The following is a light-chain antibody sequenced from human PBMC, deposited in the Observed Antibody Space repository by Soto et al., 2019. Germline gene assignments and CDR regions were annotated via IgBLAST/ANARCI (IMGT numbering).Light chain of an antibody. Sequence: DIQSTQYTSTVSASVGDRFTITGLASQSISSWLAWYQHTPVKSTNFLIYKASSLESGVPSRFSGSGSGTEFTLTISSLQPEDFATYYCQQLNSYPPTVGQGTKVEIK. V-gene: IGKV1-5*03. CDR1: QSISSW. CDR3: QQLNSYPPT. J-gene: IGKJ1*01. CDR2: KAS.